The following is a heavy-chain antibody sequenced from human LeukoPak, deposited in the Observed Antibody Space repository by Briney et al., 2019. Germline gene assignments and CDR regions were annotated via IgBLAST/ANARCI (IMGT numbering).Heavy chain of an antibody. CDR1: GYTFTAYY. V-gene: IGHV1-2*02. J-gene: IGHJ5*02. Sequence: ASVKVSCKASGYTFTAYYIHWVRQAPGQGLEWMGWINPNSGGTNYAQKFQGRVTMTRDTSISTAYMELSRLRSDDTAVYYCARDRIAARDLDPWGQRTLVTVSS. D-gene: IGHD6-6*01. CDR2: INPNSGGT. CDR3: ARDRIAARDLDP.